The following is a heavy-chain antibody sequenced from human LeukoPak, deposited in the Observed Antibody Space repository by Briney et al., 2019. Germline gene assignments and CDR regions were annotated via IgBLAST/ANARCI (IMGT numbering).Heavy chain of an antibody. D-gene: IGHD6-13*01. J-gene: IGHJ3*02. CDR1: GFTFSSYS. CDR2: ISSSISTI. CDR3: ARARGSGWLRDAFDI. V-gene: IGHV3-48*04. Sequence: PGGSLRLSCAASGFTFSSYSMNWVRQAPGKGLEWVSYISSSISTIYYAASVKGQFTISRDNAKNSLYLQMNSLRAEDTAVYYCARARGSGWLRDAFDIWGQGTMVTVSS.